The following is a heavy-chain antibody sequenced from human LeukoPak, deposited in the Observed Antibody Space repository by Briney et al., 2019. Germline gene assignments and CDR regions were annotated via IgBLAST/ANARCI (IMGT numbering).Heavy chain of an antibody. CDR1: GYTFTSYD. CDR2: MNPNSGNT. J-gene: IGHJ6*02. V-gene: IGHV1-8*01. D-gene: IGHD3-3*01. CDR3: AREGGRSVYYYYGMDV. Sequence: ASVKVSCKASGYTFTSYDINWVRQATGQGLEWMGWMNPNSGNTGYAQKSQGRVTMTRNTSISTAYMELSSLRSEDTAVYYCAREGGRSVYYYYGMDVWGQGTTVTVSS.